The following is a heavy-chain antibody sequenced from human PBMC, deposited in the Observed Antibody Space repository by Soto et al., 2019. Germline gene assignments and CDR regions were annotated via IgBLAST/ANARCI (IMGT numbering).Heavy chain of an antibody. CDR2: ISYSGST. J-gene: IGHJ6*02. CDR1: GDSVSSFY. CDR3: ERDRGGVVAKNYYYYGMDV. V-gene: IGHV4-59*02. D-gene: IGHD2-2*01. Sequence: SETLSLTCTVSGDSVSSFYWTWIRQPPGKGPEWIGSISYSGSTNYNPSLKSRVTISADKSKNQISLRLSSVTAADTAVYYCERDRGGVVAKNYYYYGMDVWGQGTTATVSS.